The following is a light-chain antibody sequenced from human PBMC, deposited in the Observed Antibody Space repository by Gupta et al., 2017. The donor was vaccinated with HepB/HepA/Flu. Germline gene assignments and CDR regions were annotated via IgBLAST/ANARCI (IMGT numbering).Light chain of an antibody. CDR3: MQALQTRA. CDR2: LGS. Sequence: DIEMTQSPLSLPVTPGEPASISCRSSQSLLHSNGYNYLDWYLQKPGQSPQLLIYLGSNRASGVPDRFSGSGSGTDFTLKISRVEAEDVGVYYCMQALQTRAFGPRTKVDIK. V-gene: IGKV2-28*01. CDR1: QSLLHSNGYNY. J-gene: IGKJ3*01.